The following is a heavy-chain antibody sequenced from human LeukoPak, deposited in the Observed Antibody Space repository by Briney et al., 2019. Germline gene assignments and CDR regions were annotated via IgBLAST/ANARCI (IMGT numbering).Heavy chain of an antibody. J-gene: IGHJ3*02. Sequence: SQTLSLTCTVSGDSISSGDYYWSWIRQPAGKGLEWIGRISSSGSTNYNPSLKSRVTISVDTSKNQFSLKLSSVTAADTAVYFCARGQYSYDSSGAFDIWGQGTMVTVSS. D-gene: IGHD3-22*01. CDR3: ARGQYSYDSSGAFDI. V-gene: IGHV4-61*02. CDR1: GDSISSGDYY. CDR2: ISSSGST.